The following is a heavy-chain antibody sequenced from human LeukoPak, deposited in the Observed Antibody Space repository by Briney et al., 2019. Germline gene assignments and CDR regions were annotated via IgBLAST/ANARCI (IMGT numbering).Heavy chain of an antibody. CDR1: GVTLSNYA. Sequence: GGSLRLSCVASGVTLSNYAMSWARQAPGKGLEWVSGISSSGSGGNTYYADSVKGRFTISRDSSRNTLFLHMNTLRAEDTAIYYCAKDRMVGASYWYFDLWGRGTLVTVSS. J-gene: IGHJ2*01. D-gene: IGHD1-26*01. CDR2: ISSSGSGGNT. CDR3: AKDRMVGASYWYFDL. V-gene: IGHV3-23*01.